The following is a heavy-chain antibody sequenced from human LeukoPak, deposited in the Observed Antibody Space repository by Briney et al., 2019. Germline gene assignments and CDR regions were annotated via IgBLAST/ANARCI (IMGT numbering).Heavy chain of an antibody. CDR3: ARFSAYSGFDSGLYYFDY. D-gene: IGHD5-12*01. CDR2: IYYSGST. Sequence: PSETLSLTCTVSGVSISTYYWSWIRQPPGKGLEWIGYIYYSGSTDYNPSLKSRVTISVDTSKNQFSLKLNSVTAADTAVYYCARFSAYSGFDSGLYYFDYWGQGTLVTVSS. J-gene: IGHJ4*02. CDR1: GVSISTYY. V-gene: IGHV4-59*08.